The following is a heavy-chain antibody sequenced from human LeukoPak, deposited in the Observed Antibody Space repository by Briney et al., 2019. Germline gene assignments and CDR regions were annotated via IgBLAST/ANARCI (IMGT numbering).Heavy chain of an antibody. D-gene: IGHD3-10*01. CDR1: GYTFTGYY. J-gene: IGHJ5*02. V-gene: IGHV1-2*02. CDR2: INPNSGGT. CDR3: ARGLPMVRGVIRRGNWFDP. Sequence: GASVKVSCKASGYTFTGYYMHWVRQAPGQGLEWMGWINPNSGGTNYAQKFQGRVTMTRDTSISTAYMELSRLRSDDTAVYYCARGLPMVRGVIRRGNWFDPWGQGTLVTVSS.